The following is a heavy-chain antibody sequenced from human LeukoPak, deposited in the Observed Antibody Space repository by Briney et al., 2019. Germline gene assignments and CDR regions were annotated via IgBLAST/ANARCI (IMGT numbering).Heavy chain of an antibody. Sequence: SETLSLTCTVSGGSINSGGYYWSWIRQPPGKGLEWIGYIYHSGSTYYNPSLKSQVTISVDRSKNQFSLKLSSVTAADTAVYYCAREGYCSSTSCYESSALDIWGQGTMVTVSS. CDR3: AREGYCSSTSCYESSALDI. CDR2: IYHSGST. J-gene: IGHJ3*02. D-gene: IGHD2-2*01. CDR1: GGSINSGGYY. V-gene: IGHV4-30-2*01.